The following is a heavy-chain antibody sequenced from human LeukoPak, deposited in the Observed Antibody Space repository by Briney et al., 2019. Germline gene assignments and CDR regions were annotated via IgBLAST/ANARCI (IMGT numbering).Heavy chain of an antibody. D-gene: IGHD6-19*01. CDR3: ARDFQITVAGGYNWFDP. CDR1: GYTFTGYY. J-gene: IGHJ5*02. CDR2: IFTYNGNT. V-gene: IGHV1-18*04. Sequence: ASVKVSCKASGYTFTGYYMHWVRQAPGQGLEWMGWIFTYNGNTNYAQKFQGRVTMTTDTSTSTAYMELRSLRSDDTAVYYCARDFQITVAGGYNWFDPWGQGTLVTVSS.